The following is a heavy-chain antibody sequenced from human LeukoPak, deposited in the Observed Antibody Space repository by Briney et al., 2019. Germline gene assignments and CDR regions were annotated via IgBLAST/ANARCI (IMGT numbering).Heavy chain of an antibody. D-gene: IGHD3-22*01. CDR3: ARGASSGSACYFDY. Sequence: SETLSLTCAVYGGSFSGYYWSWIRQPPGKGLEWIGEINHSGSTNYNPSLKSRVTISVDTSKNQFSLKLSSVTAADTAVYYCARGASSGSACYFDYWGQGTLVIVSS. V-gene: IGHV4-34*01. CDR2: INHSGST. CDR1: GGSFSGYY. J-gene: IGHJ4*02.